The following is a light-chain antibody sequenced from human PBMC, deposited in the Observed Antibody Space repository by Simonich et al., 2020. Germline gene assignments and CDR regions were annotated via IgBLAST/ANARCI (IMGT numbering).Light chain of an antibody. CDR1: TSLLHSDGKTY. CDR3: MQSIQLPWT. Sequence: DIVMTQTPLSLSVTPGQPASISCKSSTSLLHSDGKTYLYCYLPKPGQSPQLLIYEVSNLLSGVPDRFSGSGSGTEFTLKISRVEAEDVGVYYCMQSIQLPWTFGQGTKVEIK. V-gene: IGKV2D-29*02. J-gene: IGKJ1*01. CDR2: EVS.